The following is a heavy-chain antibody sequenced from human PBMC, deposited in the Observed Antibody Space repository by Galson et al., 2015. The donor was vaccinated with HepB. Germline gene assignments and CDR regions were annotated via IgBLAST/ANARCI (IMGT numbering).Heavy chain of an antibody. J-gene: IGHJ1*01. D-gene: IGHD6-19*01. Sequence: SLRLSCAASGFTFSSYAMSWVRQAPGKGLEWVSAISGSGGSTYYADSVKGRFTISRDNSKNTLYLQMNSLRAEDTAVYYCAKLRGLVYKYFQHWGQGTLVTVSS. V-gene: IGHV3-23*01. CDR2: ISGSGGST. CDR1: GFTFSSYA. CDR3: AKLRGLVYKYFQH.